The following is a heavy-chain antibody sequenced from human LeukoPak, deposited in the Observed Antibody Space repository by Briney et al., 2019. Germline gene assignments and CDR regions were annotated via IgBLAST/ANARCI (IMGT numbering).Heavy chain of an antibody. V-gene: IGHV1-2*02. CDR1: GYTFTGYY. J-gene: IGHJ4*02. D-gene: IGHD3-22*01. Sequence: EASVKVSCKASGYTFTGYYMHWLRQAPGQGPEWMGWINPNSGGTNYAQKFQGRVTMTRDTSISTAYMELSRLRSDDTAVYYCARPYYYDSSGYYYFDYWGQGTLVTVSS. CDR2: INPNSGGT. CDR3: ARPYYYDSSGYYYFDY.